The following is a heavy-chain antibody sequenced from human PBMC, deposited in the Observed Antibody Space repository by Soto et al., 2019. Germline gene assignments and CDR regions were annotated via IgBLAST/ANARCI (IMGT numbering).Heavy chain of an antibody. Sequence: ASVKVSCKASGYTFTGYYMHWVRQAPGQGLEWMGWINPNSGGTNYAQKFQGRVAMTRDTSISTAYMELSRLRSDDTAVYYCARGEGKNACFKHWGQGTLVTVSS. J-gene: IGHJ1*01. V-gene: IGHV1-2*02. CDR2: INPNSGGT. CDR3: ARGEGKNACFKH. CDR1: GYTFTGYY.